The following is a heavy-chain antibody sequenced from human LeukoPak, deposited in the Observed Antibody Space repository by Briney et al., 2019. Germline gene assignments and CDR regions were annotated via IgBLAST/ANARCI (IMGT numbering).Heavy chain of an antibody. D-gene: IGHD6-19*01. CDR1: GFTFGDYA. Sequence: SLRLSCTAYGFTFGDYAMSWVRQAPGKGLEWVGFIRSKAYGGTTEYAASVKGRFTISRDDSKSIAYLQMNSLKTEDTAVYYCTREVGSGWYVGFDYWGQGTLVTVSS. V-gene: IGHV3-49*04. CDR3: TREVGSGWYVGFDY. J-gene: IGHJ4*02. CDR2: IRSKAYGGTT.